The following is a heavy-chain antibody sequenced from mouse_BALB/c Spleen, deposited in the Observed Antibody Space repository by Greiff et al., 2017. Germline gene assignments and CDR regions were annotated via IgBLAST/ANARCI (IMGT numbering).Heavy chain of an antibody. CDR3: ARSGLDLFDY. Sequence: EVKLQESGPGLVKPSQSLSLTCTVTGYSITSDYAWNWIRQFPGNKLEWMGYISYSGSTSYNPSLKSRISITRDTSKNQFFLQLNSVTTEDTATYYCARSGLDLFDYWGQGTTLTVSS. CDR1: GYSITSDYA. D-gene: IGHD2-2*01. V-gene: IGHV3-2*02. J-gene: IGHJ2*01. CDR2: ISYSGST.